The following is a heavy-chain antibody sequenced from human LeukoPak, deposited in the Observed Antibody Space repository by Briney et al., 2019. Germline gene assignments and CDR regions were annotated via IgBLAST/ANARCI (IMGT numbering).Heavy chain of an antibody. CDR1: GYTFTGYY. Sequence: GASVEVSCKASGYTFTGYYMHWVRQAPGQGLEWMGWINPNSGGTNYAQKFQGRVTMTRDTSISTAYMELSRLRSDDTAVYYCAKGTMVRGVINYYFDYWGQGTLVTVSS. CDR3: AKGTMVRGVINYYFDY. D-gene: IGHD3-10*01. V-gene: IGHV1-2*02. J-gene: IGHJ4*02. CDR2: INPNSGGT.